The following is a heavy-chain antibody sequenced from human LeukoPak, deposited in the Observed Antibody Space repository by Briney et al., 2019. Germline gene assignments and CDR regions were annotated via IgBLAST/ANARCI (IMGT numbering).Heavy chain of an antibody. CDR2: IYYSGIT. CDR3: ARLRRDGYKDTFDI. V-gene: IGHV4-39*01. Sequence: PSETLPLTCTVSGGSISSSSYYWGWIRQPPGKGLEWIGTIYYSGITYYKPSLKSRVTISVDTSKNQFSLKLSSVTAADTAVYYCARLRRDGYKDTFDIWGQGTMVTVSS. CDR1: GGSISSSSYY. J-gene: IGHJ3*02. D-gene: IGHD5-24*01.